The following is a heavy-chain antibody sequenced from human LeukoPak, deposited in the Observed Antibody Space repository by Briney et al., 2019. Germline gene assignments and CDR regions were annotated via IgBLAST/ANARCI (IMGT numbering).Heavy chain of an antibody. V-gene: IGHV5-51*01. CDR1: GYSFTSYW. J-gene: IGHJ5*02. D-gene: IGHD3-22*01. CDR2: IYPGDSDT. Sequence: GESLKISCKGSGYSFTSYWIGWVRQMPGKGLEWMGIIYPGDSDTRYSPSFQGQVTISADKSISTAYLQWSSLKASDTATYYCARLSRITMIVGWFDPWGQGTLVTVSS. CDR3: ARLSRITMIVGWFDP.